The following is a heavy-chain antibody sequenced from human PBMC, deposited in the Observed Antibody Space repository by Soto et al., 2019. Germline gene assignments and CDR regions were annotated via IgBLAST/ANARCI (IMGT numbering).Heavy chain of an antibody. J-gene: IGHJ4*02. Sequence: EALRRACAASGFTFSSYAMSWVRQAPGKGLEWVSAISGSGGSTYYADSVKGRFTISRDNSKNTLYLQMNSLRAEDTAVYYFAKGLRPFDYWGQGTLVTVSS. CDR2: ISGSGGST. CDR3: AKGLRPFDY. CDR1: GFTFSSYA. V-gene: IGHV3-23*01.